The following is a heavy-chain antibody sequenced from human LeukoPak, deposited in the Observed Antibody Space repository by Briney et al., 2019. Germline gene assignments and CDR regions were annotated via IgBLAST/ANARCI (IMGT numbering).Heavy chain of an antibody. D-gene: IGHD6-13*01. Sequence: GGSLRLSCAASGFTFSSYGMHWVRQAPGKGLEWVAVIYYDGSHKYYADSVKGRFTISRDNSRNTLYLQMNSLRAEDTAVYYCARVVAADGVDYWGQGTLVTVSS. CDR2: IYYDGSHK. CDR1: GFTFSSYG. V-gene: IGHV3-30*03. CDR3: ARVVAADGVDY. J-gene: IGHJ4*02.